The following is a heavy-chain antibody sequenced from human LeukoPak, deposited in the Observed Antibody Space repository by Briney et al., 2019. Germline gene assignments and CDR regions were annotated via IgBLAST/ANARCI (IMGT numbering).Heavy chain of an antibody. Sequence: PSETLSLTCTVSDGSISSGTYYWGWIRQPPGKGLEWIGSIYYTGSTNYNPSLKSRVTMSVDTSKNQFSLKMTSVTAADTAFYYCAGGMVRGVKAYLSWFDPWGQGILVTVST. J-gene: IGHJ5*02. CDR2: IYYTGST. CDR1: DGSISSGTYY. V-gene: IGHV4-39*07. CDR3: AGGMVRGVKAYLSWFDP. D-gene: IGHD3-10*01.